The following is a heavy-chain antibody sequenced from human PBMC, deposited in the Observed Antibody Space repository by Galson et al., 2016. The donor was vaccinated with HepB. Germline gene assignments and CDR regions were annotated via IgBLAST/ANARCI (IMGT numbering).Heavy chain of an antibody. D-gene: IGHD6-19*01. Sequence: SLRLSCAASGFSFSNYDMYWVRQAPGKGLEWVSSIYTAGDTYYQDSVEGRFTVSRENAKDSLYLHMNSLIAGDTAVYFCARGSYSSDWYRSSAYDFGMDVWGKGTPVTVSS. J-gene: IGHJ6*04. CDR1: GFSFSNYD. V-gene: IGHV3-13*01. CDR3: ARGSYSSDWYRSSAYDFGMDV. CDR2: IYTAGDT.